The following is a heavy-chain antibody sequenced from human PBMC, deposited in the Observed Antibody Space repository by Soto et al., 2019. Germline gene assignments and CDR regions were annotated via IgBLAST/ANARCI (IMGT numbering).Heavy chain of an antibody. CDR2: IYYSGST. CDR3: AREKGDVRRWCDP. J-gene: IGHJ5*02. D-gene: IGHD3-16*01. Sequence: QVQLQESGPGLVKPSQTLSLTCTVSGGSIGSGGYYWSWIRQHPGKGLEWSGHIYYSGSTYYNPSLKSRVTLSVDTSTNQFTLNLSSVTAADTAVYYCAREKGDVRRWCDPWGQGTLVTVSS. CDR1: GGSIGSGGYY. V-gene: IGHV4-31*03.